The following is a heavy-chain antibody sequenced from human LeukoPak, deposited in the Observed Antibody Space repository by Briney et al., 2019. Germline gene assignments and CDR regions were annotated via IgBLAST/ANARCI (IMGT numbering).Heavy chain of an antibody. D-gene: IGHD6-6*01. CDR2: IYTSGST. CDR3: ARKGYPQLGNWFDP. V-gene: IGHV4-4*09. CDR1: GGSISSYY. Sequence: PSETLSLTCTVSGGSISSYYWSWIRQPPGKGLEWIGYIYTSGSTNYNPSLKSRVTISVDTSKNQFSLKLSSVTAADTAVYYCARKGYPQLGNWFDPWAREPWSPSPQ. J-gene: IGHJ5*02.